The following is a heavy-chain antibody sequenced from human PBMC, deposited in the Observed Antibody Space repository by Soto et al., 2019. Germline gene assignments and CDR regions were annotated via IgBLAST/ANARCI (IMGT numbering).Heavy chain of an antibody. Sequence: GDSVKISCSGSGGSFTSYWIGWGRQMPWKGLEWMGIIYPGDSDTRYSPSFQGQVTLSSDKSISTAYPQWCSLKASDTAMYYGASGRIAAAGDYYYVIDVCGQRTTVTVSS. J-gene: IGHJ6*02. CDR1: GGSFTSYW. CDR3: ASGRIAAAGDYYYVIDV. D-gene: IGHD6-13*01. V-gene: IGHV5-51*01. CDR2: IYPGDSDT.